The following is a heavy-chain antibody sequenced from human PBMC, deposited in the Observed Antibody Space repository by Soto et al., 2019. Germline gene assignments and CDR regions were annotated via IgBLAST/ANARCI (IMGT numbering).Heavy chain of an antibody. V-gene: IGHV3-23*01. CDR2: ISGSDGTT. CDR1: GFTFSNYA. CDR3: ALRYCSRTTCPPLNSYFYLDV. Sequence: GGSLRLSCAASGFTFSNYAMTWVRQAPGKGLEWVSGISGSDGTTFYAGSVKGGSVISRDNSKNTVYLQMNSLRGEDTAVYYCALRYCSRTTCPPLNSYFYLDVWGKGTTVTVSS. D-gene: IGHD2-2*01. J-gene: IGHJ6*04.